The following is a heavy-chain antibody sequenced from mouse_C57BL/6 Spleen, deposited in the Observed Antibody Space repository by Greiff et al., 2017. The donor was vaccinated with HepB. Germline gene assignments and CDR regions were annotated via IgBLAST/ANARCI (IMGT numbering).Heavy chain of an antibody. Sequence: EVKVVESGGGLVKPGGSLKLSCAASGFTFSSYAMSWVRQTPEKRLEWVATISDGGSYTYYPDNVKGRFTISRDNAKNNLYLQMSHLKSEDTAMYYCANDYSAWFAYWGQGTLVTVSA. J-gene: IGHJ3*01. CDR3: ANDYSAWFAY. V-gene: IGHV5-4*03. D-gene: IGHD2-4*01. CDR1: GFTFSSYA. CDR2: ISDGGSYT.